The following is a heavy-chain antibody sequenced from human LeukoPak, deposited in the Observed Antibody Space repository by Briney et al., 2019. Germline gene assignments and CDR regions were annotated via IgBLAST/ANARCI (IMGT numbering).Heavy chain of an antibody. CDR2: IWSDGSNK. Sequence: GGSLRLSCAASGFTFSSYSMNWVRQAPGKGLEWVAAIWSDGSNKYYADSVKGRFTISRDNSKNTLYLQMNSLRAEDTAVYYCARDISQQLGPGFDYWGQGTLVTVSS. CDR3: ARDISQQLGPGFDY. CDR1: GFTFSSYS. D-gene: IGHD6-13*01. V-gene: IGHV3-33*08. J-gene: IGHJ4*02.